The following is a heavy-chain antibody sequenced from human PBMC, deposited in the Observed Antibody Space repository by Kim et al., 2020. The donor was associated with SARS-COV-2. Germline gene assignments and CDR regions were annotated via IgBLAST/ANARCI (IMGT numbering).Heavy chain of an antibody. Sequence: ASVKVSCKASGYTFTSYGISWVRQAPGQGLEWMGWISAYNGNTNYAQKLQGRVTMTTDTSTSTAYMELRSLRSDDTAVYYCARDYSGYDFVVYYFDYWGQGTLVTVSS. CDR3: ARDYSGYDFVVYYFDY. CDR2: ISAYNGNT. CDR1: GYTFTSYG. V-gene: IGHV1-18*01. D-gene: IGHD5-12*01. J-gene: IGHJ4*02.